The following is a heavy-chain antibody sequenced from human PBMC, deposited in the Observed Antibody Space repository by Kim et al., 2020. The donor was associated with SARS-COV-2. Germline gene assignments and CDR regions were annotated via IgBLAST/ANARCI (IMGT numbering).Heavy chain of an antibody. CDR1: GVSITSHY. CDR2: VYYSGST. CDR3: VKETYFDTGSFFFEF. V-gene: IGHV4-59*11. D-gene: IGHD3-22*01. J-gene: IGHJ4*02. Sequence: SETLSLTCTVSGVSITSHYWSWIRQPPGKGLEWIGYVYYSGSTNYNPSLKSRITMSVETSKNQFSLQVTSMTAADTAIYYCVKETYFDTGSFFFEFWGQGALVTVSS.